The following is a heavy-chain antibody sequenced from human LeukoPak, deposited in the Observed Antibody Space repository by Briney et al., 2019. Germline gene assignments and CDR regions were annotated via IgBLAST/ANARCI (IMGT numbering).Heavy chain of an antibody. V-gene: IGHV4-38-2*02. CDR2: IYHSGST. CDR3: ARIERTSYYYYGMDV. CDR1: GYSISSGYY. Sequence: SETLSLTCTVSGYSISSGYYWGWIRQPPGKGLEWIGSIYHSGSTNYNPSLKSRVTISVDKSKNQFSLKLSSVTAADTAVYYCARIERTSYYYYGMDVWGQGTTVTVSS. J-gene: IGHJ6*02.